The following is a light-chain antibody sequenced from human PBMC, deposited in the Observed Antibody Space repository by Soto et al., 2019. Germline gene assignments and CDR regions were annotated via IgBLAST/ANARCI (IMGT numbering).Light chain of an antibody. CDR2: WAS. CDR3: QQNYSTPYT. CDR1: QSVLDDSNNKNY. V-gene: IGKV4-1*01. Sequence: DIVLTQSPESLAVSLGERAAINCKSSQSVLDDSNNKNYIAWYQQRPGQPPKLLLYWASTRHAGVPGRFSGSGTVNDFTLTIDSLQSEDVALFFCQQNYSTPYTFGQGTRLEIK. J-gene: IGKJ2*01.